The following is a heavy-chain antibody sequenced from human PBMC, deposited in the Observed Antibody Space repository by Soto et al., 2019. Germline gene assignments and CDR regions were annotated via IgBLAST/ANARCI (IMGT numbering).Heavy chain of an antibody. V-gene: IGHV5-51*01. J-gene: IGHJ4*02. D-gene: IGHD3-22*01. CDR2: IYPADSDT. CDR1: GYSFTSSW. CDR3: IRGGNYGYSFDH. Sequence: GESLKISCQDSGYSFTSSWIGWVRQMPGKGLEWMGIIYPADSDTRYSPSFRGQVTISADKSITTAFLQWSSLKASDTAMYYCIRGGNYGYSFDHWGQGTLVTVPQ.